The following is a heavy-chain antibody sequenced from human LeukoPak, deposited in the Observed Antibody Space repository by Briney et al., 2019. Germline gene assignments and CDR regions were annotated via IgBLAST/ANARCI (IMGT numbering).Heavy chain of an antibody. CDR3: ARDLVDGVGAPGAY. J-gene: IGHJ4*02. D-gene: IGHD1-26*01. V-gene: IGHV1-18*01. Sequence: ASVKVSCKASGYTFTNYGITWMRQAPGQGLEWMGWINTYNGNTNYAQKLQGRVTITTDTSTSTAYMELRSLRSDDTAVFYCARDLVDGVGAPGAYWGQGALVTVCS. CDR1: GYTFTNYG. CDR2: INTYNGNT.